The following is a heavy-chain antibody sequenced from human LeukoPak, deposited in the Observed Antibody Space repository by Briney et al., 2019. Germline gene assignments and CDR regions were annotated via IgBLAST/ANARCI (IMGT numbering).Heavy chain of an antibody. V-gene: IGHV3-30*04. J-gene: IGHJ3*01. Sequence: GSLRLSCAASGFTFSSYAMHWVRQAPGKGLEWVAVISYDGSNKYYADSVKGRFTISRDNSKNTLYLQMNRLRAQDTAVYYCARDIGSVARTTEGAFDVWGQPRMVTVSS. CDR3: ARDIGSVARTTEGAFDV. CDR1: GFTFSSYA. CDR2: ISYDGSNK. D-gene: IGHD6-19*01.